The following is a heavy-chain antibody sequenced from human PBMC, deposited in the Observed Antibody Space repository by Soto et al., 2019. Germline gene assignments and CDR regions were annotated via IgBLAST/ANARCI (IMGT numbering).Heavy chain of an antibody. Sequence: QVQLVESGGGVVQPGRSLRLSCAASGFTFSSYAMHWVRQAPGKGLEWVAVISYDGSNKYYADSVKGRFTISRDNSKNTLYLQMNSLRAEDTAVYYCARNPTTVVTPDYWGQGTLVTVSS. D-gene: IGHD4-17*01. CDR3: ARNPTTVVTPDY. CDR1: GFTFSSYA. V-gene: IGHV3-30-3*01. J-gene: IGHJ4*02. CDR2: ISYDGSNK.